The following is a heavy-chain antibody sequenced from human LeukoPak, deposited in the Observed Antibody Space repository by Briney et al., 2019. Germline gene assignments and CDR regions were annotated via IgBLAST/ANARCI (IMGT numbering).Heavy chain of an antibody. CDR2: INHSGST. D-gene: IGHD3-10*01. V-gene: IGHV4-34*01. CDR3: ARSMVRGVTIWFDP. Sequence: SETLSLTCAVYGGSFSGYYWSWIRQPPGKGLEWIGEINHSGSTNYNPSLKSRVTMSVDTSKNQFSLKLSSVTAADTAVYYCARSMVRGVTIWFDPWGQGTLVTVSS. CDR1: GGSFSGYY. J-gene: IGHJ5*02.